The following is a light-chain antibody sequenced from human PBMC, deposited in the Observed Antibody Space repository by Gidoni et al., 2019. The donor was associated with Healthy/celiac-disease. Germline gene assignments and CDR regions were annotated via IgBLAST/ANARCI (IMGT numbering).Light chain of an antibody. CDR3: QQRSNWPLT. V-gene: IGKV3-11*01. CDR2: DAS. CDR1: QSVSSY. Sequence: LVLTQSPATLSSSPGERATLSCRASQSVSSYLAWYQQKPGQAPRLLIYDASNRATGIPARFSGSGSGTDFTLTISSLEPEDFAVYYCQQRSNWPLTFGGGTKVEIK. J-gene: IGKJ4*01.